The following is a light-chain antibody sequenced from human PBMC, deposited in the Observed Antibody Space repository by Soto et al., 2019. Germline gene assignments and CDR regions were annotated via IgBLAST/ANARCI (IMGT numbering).Light chain of an antibody. CDR3: QQYDKYST. Sequence: IPMTQSPSTLSASVGDTVAITCRASQTISVSLAWYQQKPGKAPNLLIYDASTLQEGVPSRFSGSGSGTEFTLTVTSLQPDDFTTYFWQQYDKYSTFGQGTKVDVK. J-gene: IGKJ1*01. V-gene: IGKV1-5*01. CDR1: QTISVS. CDR2: DAS.